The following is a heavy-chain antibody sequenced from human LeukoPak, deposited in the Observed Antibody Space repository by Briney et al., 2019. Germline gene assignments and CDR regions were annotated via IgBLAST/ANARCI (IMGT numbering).Heavy chain of an antibody. CDR2: INPNSGGT. D-gene: IGHD5-24*01. Sequence: ASVKVSCKASGYTFSGYYMHWVRQAPGQGLEWMGWINPNSGGTNYAQKFQGRVTMTRDTSINTAYVELGSLRSDDTAVYYRARDPSSRGNFDYWGQGTLVTVSS. J-gene: IGHJ4*02. V-gene: IGHV1-2*02. CDR3: ARDPSSRGNFDY. CDR1: GYTFSGYY.